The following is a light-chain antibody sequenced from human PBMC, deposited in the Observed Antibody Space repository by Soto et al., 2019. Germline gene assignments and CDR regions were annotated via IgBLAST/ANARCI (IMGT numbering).Light chain of an antibody. CDR2: GAS. CDR3: QQYNNWPQLLT. J-gene: IGKJ4*01. CDR1: QSVSSN. Sequence: EIVMTHSPATLSVSPGERATLSCRASQSVSSNLAWYQQKPGQAPRLLIYGASTRATGIPARFSGSGSGTEFTLTISSLQSEDFAVYYCQQYNNWPQLLTFGGGTKVDIK. V-gene: IGKV3-15*01.